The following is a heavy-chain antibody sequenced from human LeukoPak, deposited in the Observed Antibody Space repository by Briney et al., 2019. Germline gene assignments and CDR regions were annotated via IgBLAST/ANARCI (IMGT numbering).Heavy chain of an antibody. V-gene: IGHV4-59*08. CDR2: IYYSGST. CDR1: SCSISSYY. D-gene: IGHD5-18*01. CDR3: ARLGYSYGYAFDI. J-gene: IGHJ3*02. Sequence: PSETLSLTCTVASCSISSYYWSWIRQPPGKGLEWIGDIYYSGSTNYNPSLKSRVTISVDTSENQFSLKLSSVTAPDTAVYYCARLGYSYGYAFDIWGQGTMVTVSS.